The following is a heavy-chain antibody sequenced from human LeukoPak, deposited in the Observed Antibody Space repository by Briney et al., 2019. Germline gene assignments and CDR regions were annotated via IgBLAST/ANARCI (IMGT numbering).Heavy chain of an antibody. CDR1: GDSVSSNSAA. Sequence: SQTLSLACAISGDSVSSNSAAWNWIRQSPSRGLEWLGRTYYRSKWYNDYAVSVKSRITINPDTSKNQFSLQLNSVTPEDTAVYYCARARYSSSSGYYYMDVWGKGTTVTISS. CDR2: TYYRSKWYN. D-gene: IGHD6-13*01. CDR3: ARARYSSSSGYYYMDV. J-gene: IGHJ6*03. V-gene: IGHV6-1*01.